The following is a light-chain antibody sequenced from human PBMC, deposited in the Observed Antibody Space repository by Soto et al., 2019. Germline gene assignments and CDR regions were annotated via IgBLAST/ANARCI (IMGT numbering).Light chain of an antibody. CDR1: QSVSSSY. CDR2: GAS. V-gene: IGKV3-20*01. J-gene: IGKJ4*01. CDR3: QQYGSSPPLT. Sequence: EIVLTQSPGTLSLSPGERATPSCRASQSVSSSYLAWYQQKPVQAPRLLIYGASSRATGIPDRFSGSGSGTDFTLTISRLEPEDFAVYYCQQYGSSPPLTFGGGTKVEIK.